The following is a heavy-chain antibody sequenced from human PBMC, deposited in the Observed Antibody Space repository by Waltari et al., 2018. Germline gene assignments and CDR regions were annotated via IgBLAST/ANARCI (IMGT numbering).Heavy chain of an antibody. J-gene: IGHJ4*02. V-gene: IGHV3-23*01. CDR1: GFTFSSEA. D-gene: IGHD6-6*01. CDR2: ISGSADIT. CDR3: AKHKGSSGGFFDY. Sequence: EVQLLESGGGLVQRGGSLSRACEASGFTFSSEAMSWVRQAPGKGLELVSVISGSADITYYADSVKGRFTISRDNSKNTLYLQMNSLRAEDTAVYYCAKHKGSSGGFFDYWGQGTLVTVSS.